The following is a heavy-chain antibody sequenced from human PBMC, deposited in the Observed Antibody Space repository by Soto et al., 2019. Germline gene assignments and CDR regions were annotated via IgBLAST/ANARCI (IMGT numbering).Heavy chain of an antibody. CDR3: ARDRRQTRRGYSYDNMDV. V-gene: IGHV3-53*02. Sequence: EVQLVETGGGLIQPGGSLRLSCAASGFTVSSNYMSWVRQAPGKGLEWVSVIYSGGSTYYADSVKGRFTITRDNSKTTLYLQMSGLRAEDTAVYYCARDRRQTRRGYSYDNMDVWGQGTTVTVAS. J-gene: IGHJ6*02. D-gene: IGHD5-18*01. CDR1: GFTVSSNY. CDR2: IYSGGST.